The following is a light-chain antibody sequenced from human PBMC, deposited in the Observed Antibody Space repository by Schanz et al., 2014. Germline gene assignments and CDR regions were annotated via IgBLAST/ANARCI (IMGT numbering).Light chain of an antibody. CDR1: RTIYTY. J-gene: IGKJ1*01. CDR3: QQNRA. V-gene: IGKV1-39*01. Sequence: TQSPSSLSISVGDRVTITCRASRTIYTYLNWYQQTPGKAPNLLIYGASTLQGGVPSRFSGSGFGTDFTLTISSLQPEDFATYYCQQNRAFGQGTKVEIK. CDR2: GAS.